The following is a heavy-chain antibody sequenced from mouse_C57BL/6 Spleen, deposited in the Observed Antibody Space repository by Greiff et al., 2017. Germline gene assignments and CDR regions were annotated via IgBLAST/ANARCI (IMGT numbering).Heavy chain of an antibody. CDR1: GFNIKNTY. CDR2: IDPANGNT. CDR3: ARWGYGNSFAY. V-gene: IGHV14-3*01. D-gene: IGHD2-1*01. Sequence: DVKLQESVAELVRPGASVKLSCTASGFNIKNTYMPWVKQRPEQGLEWIGRIDPANGNTKYAPKFQGKATITADTTSNTAYLQLSSLTSEDTAIYYCARWGYGNSFAYWGQGTLVTVSA. J-gene: IGHJ3*01.